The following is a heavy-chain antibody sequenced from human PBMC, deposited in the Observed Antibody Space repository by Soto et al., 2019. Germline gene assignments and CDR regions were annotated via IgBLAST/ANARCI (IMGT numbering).Heavy chain of an antibody. CDR3: ARDYYDSSGYNWFDP. J-gene: IGHJ5*02. D-gene: IGHD3-22*01. CDR1: GGSVSSANYY. CDR2: IYSSGSTT. Sequence: PSETLSLTCTVSGGSVSSANYYWNWIRQPPGKGLEWIGYIYSSGSTTNYNPSLKSRVTISVDTSKNQFSLKLSSVTAADTAVYYCARDYYDSSGYNWFDPWGQGTLVTVSS. V-gene: IGHV4-61*01.